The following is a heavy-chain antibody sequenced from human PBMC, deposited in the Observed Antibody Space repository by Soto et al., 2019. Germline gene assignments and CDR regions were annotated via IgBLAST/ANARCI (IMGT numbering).Heavy chain of an antibody. CDR2: ISYDGSNK. CDR3: ARGDLGIVVVPAAIDPDYYYYYGMDV. J-gene: IGHJ6*02. V-gene: IGHV3-30-3*01. CDR1: GFTFSSYA. D-gene: IGHD2-2*02. Sequence: GGSLRLSCAASGFTFSSYAMHWVRQAPGKGLEWVVVISYDGSNKYYADSVKGRFTISRDNSKNTLYLQMNSLRAEDTAVYYCARGDLGIVVVPAAIDPDYYYYYGMDVWGQGTTVTVSS.